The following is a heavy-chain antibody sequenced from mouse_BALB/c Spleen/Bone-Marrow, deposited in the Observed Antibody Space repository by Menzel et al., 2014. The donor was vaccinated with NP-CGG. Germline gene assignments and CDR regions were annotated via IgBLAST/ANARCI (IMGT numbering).Heavy chain of an antibody. CDR1: GFTFSSFG. Sequence: EVNLVESGGGLVQPGGSRKLSCAASGFTFSSFGMHWVRQAPERGLEWVAYISSGSSTIFYADTVKGRFTISRDYPKNTLFLQMTSLRSEDTAMYYCTRGGNWEDFDYWGQGTTLTVSS. J-gene: IGHJ2*01. CDR3: TRGGNWEDFDY. CDR2: ISSGSSTI. D-gene: IGHD4-1*01. V-gene: IGHV5-17*02.